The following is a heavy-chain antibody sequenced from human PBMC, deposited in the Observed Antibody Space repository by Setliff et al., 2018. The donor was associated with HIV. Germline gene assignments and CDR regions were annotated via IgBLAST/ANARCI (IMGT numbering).Heavy chain of an antibody. J-gene: IGHJ3*02. CDR1: GGSFSGYH. D-gene: IGHD5-12*01. Sequence: PSETLSLTCSVSGGSFSGYHWNWIRQPAGKGLEWIGRIYYTGNTDYNPSLKSRVTMSMDTSKNHFSLKLTSVTAADTAVYYCARAEMATIVAFDIWGQGTMVTVSS. V-gene: IGHV4-4*07. CDR2: IYYTGNT. CDR3: ARAEMATIVAFDI.